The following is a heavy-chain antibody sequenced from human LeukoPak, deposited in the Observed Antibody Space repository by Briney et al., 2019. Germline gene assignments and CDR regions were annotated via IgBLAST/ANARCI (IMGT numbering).Heavy chain of an antibody. V-gene: IGHV1-69*06. CDR1: GGTFSSYA. D-gene: IGHD5-18*01. J-gene: IGHJ4*02. CDR3: ARGKGYSYGSPLLDY. Sequence: ASVKVSCKASGGTFSSYAISWVRQAPGQGLEWMVGIIPIFGTANYAQKFQGRVTITADKSTSTAYMELSSLRSEDTAVYYCARGKGYSYGSPLLDYWGQGTLVTVSS. CDR2: IIPIFGTA.